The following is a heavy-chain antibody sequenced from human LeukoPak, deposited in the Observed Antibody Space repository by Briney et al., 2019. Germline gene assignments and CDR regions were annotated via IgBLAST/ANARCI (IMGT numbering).Heavy chain of an antibody. Sequence: AGGSLRLSCAASGFTFSSYAMHWVRQAPGKGLEWVAVISYDGSNKYYADSVKGRFTISRDNSKNTLYLQMNSLRAEDTAVYYCAITVTTTDYWGQGTLVTVSS. CDR2: ISYDGSNK. V-gene: IGHV3-30*14. CDR3: AITVTTTDY. J-gene: IGHJ4*02. CDR1: GFTFSSYA. D-gene: IGHD4-11*01.